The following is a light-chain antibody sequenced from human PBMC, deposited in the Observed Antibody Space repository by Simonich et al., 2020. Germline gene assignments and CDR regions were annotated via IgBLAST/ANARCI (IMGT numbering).Light chain of an antibody. CDR3: SSYTSSSTLV. Sequence: QSALTRPASVSGSPGQSITISCTGTSSSVGGYNFVSWSQQHPGKAPKLSIYDVSKRPSGVSNRFSGSKSGNTASLTIAGLQAEDEADYYCSSYTSSSTLVFGGGTKLTVL. CDR2: DVS. V-gene: IGLV2-14*01. J-gene: IGLJ2*01. CDR1: SSSVGGYNF.